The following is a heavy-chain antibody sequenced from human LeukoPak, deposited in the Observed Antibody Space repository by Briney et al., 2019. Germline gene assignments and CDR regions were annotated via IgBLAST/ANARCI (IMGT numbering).Heavy chain of an antibody. CDR3: ARGLSSGWYYFDY. V-gene: IGHV1-8*01. CDR2: MNPNSGNT. CDR1: GYTFTSYD. J-gene: IGHJ4*02. Sequence: ASVKVSCKASGYTFTSYDINWVRQAAGQGLEWMGWMNPNSGNTGCPQKFQGRDIMTRNTSISTVYMELSSLRSEDTALYYCARGLSSGWYYFDYWGQGTLVTVSS. D-gene: IGHD6-19*01.